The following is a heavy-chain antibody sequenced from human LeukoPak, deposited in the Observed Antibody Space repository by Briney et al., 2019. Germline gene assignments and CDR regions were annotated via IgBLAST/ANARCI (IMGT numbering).Heavy chain of an antibody. D-gene: IGHD3-22*01. CDR2: ISGSGGST. CDR3: ARNYYDSSGYSYGMDV. CDR1: GFTFSSYA. J-gene: IGHJ6*02. V-gene: IGHV3-23*01. Sequence: GGSLRLSCAASGFTFSSYAMSWVRQAPGKGLEWVSAISGSGGSTYHADSVKGRFTISRDNSKNTLYLQMNSLRAEDTAVYYCARNYYDSSGYSYGMDVWGQGTTVTVSS.